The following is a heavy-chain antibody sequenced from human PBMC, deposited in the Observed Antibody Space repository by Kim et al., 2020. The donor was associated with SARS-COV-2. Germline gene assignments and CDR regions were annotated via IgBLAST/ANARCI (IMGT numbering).Heavy chain of an antibody. V-gene: IGHV1-69*01. Sequence: NYAQRFQSRVTITEDESTSTASMELGSLKSEETAVYYCARAYYDSRELDYWGQGTLVTVSS. J-gene: IGHJ4*02. CDR3: ARAYYDSRELDY. D-gene: IGHD3-22*01.